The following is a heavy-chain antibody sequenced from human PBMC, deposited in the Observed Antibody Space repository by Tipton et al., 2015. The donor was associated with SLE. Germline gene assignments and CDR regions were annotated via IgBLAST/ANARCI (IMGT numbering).Heavy chain of an antibody. Sequence: LRLSCDASGFIFSSYEMHWVRQAPGKGLEWIGEINHSGSTNYNPSLKSRVTMSVDMSKNQFSLKLSSVTAADTAVYYCARGRPRATQAWGGYYYYMDVWGKGTTVTVSS. CDR1: GFIFSSYE. V-gene: IGHV4-34*01. CDR3: ARGRPRATQAWGGYYYYMDV. CDR2: INHSGST. J-gene: IGHJ6*03. D-gene: IGHD3-16*01.